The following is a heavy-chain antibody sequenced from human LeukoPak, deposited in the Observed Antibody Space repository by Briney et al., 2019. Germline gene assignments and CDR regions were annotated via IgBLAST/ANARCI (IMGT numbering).Heavy chain of an antibody. V-gene: IGHV4-30-4*01. D-gene: IGHD3-10*01. Sequence: SETLSLTCTVSGDSISSVDYYWGWIRQPPGKGLEWIGYIYYSGSTYYNPSLKSRVTISVDTSKNQFSLKLSSVTAADTAVYYCARVFYGSGSYYNWGFDYWGRRTLVTVSS. CDR3: ARVFYGSGSYYNWGFDY. CDR1: GDSISSVDYY. CDR2: IYYSGST. J-gene: IGHJ4*02.